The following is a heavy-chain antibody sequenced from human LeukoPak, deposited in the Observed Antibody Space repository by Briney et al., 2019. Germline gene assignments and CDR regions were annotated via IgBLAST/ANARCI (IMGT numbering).Heavy chain of an antibody. V-gene: IGHV1-69*01. J-gene: IGHJ1*01. CDR2: IIPIFGTA. Sequence: SVTVSCKASGGTFSSYAISWVRQAPGQGLEWMGGIIPIFGTANYAQKFQGRVTITADESTSTAYMELSSLRSEDTAVYYCARPENYDILTGYYGAEYFQHWGQGTLVTVSS. D-gene: IGHD3-9*01. CDR3: ARPENYDILTGYYGAEYFQH. CDR1: GGTFSSYA.